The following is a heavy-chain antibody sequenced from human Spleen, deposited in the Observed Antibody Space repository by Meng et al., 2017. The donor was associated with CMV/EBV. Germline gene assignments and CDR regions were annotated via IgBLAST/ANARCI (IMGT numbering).Heavy chain of an antibody. J-gene: IGHJ4*02. CDR3: ARQILVIPSRITTYSLQTHYFDN. CDR2: INPNSGGT. Sequence: ASVKVSCKASGYTFTGYYMHWVRQAPGQGLEWMGWINPNSGGTNYAQKFQGRVTMTRDTSISTAYMELRSLKSDDTAVYYCARQILVIPSRITTYSLQTHYFDNWGQGTLVTVSS. CDR1: GYTFTGYY. D-gene: IGHD2-21*01. V-gene: IGHV1-2*02.